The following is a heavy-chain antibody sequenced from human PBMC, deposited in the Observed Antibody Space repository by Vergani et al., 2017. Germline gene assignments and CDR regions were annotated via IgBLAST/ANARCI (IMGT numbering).Heavy chain of an antibody. CDR3: AKYDYDFWFDY. CDR2: ISGSGGST. Sequence: EVQLVESGGGLVQPGGSLRLSCAASGFTVSSNYMSWVRQAPGKGLEWVSVISGSGGSTYYADSVKGRFTISRDNSKNTLYLQMNSLRAEDTAVYYCAKYDYDFWFDYWGQGTLVTVSS. CDR1: GFTVSSNY. J-gene: IGHJ4*02. V-gene: IGHV3-23*04. D-gene: IGHD3-3*01.